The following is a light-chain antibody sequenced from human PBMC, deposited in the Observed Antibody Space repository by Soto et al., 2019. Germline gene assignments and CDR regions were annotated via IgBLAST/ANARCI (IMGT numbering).Light chain of an antibody. V-gene: IGKV1-39*01. J-gene: IGKJ1*01. CDR1: QSISNY. CDR3: QHYNSYSEA. CDR2: AAS. Sequence: DIQMTQTPSSLSASVVGRGTITFLASQSISNYLNWYQQKPGKAPKLLIYAASGLQSGAPSRFSGSGSGTDFTLSISSLQPEDFATYYCQHYNSYSEAFGQGTKVDIK.